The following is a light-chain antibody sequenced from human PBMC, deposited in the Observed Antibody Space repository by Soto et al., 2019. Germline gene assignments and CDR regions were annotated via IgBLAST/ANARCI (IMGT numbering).Light chain of an antibody. Sequence: EIVLTQSPATLSLSPGERATLSCRASQSVSSSYLAWYQQKPGQAPRLLIYGASSRATGIPDRFSGSGSGTEFTLTISSLQSEDFAVYYCLQYHYWWTFGQGTKVDIK. CDR1: QSVSSSY. CDR3: LQYHYWWT. V-gene: IGKV3-20*01. CDR2: GAS. J-gene: IGKJ1*01.